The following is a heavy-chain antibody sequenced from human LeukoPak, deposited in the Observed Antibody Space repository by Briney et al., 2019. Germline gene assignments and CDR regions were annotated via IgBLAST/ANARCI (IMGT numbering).Heavy chain of an antibody. V-gene: IGHV3-66*01. CDR1: GFTVSSNY. D-gene: IGHD3-10*01. Sequence: PGGSLRLSCAASGFTVSSNYMSWVRQAPGKGLEWVSVIYSGGSTYYADSVKGRFTISRDNSKNTLYLQMNSLRAEDTAVYYCASWDIWFGELPTTGDYGMDVWGQGTTVTVSS. CDR2: IYSGGST. CDR3: ASWDIWFGELPTTGDYGMDV. J-gene: IGHJ6*02.